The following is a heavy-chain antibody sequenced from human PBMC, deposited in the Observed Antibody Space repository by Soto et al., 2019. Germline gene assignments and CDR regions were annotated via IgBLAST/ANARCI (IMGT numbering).Heavy chain of an antibody. V-gene: IGHV4-61*01. Sequence: QVQLQESGPGLVKPSETLSLTCTVSGGSVSSGSYYWSWIRQPPGKGLEWIGYIYYSGSTNYNPSLRIRVTISVDTSKNQFSLKLSSVTAADTAVYYCGSYSSGWYDVSYWGQGTLVTVSS. CDR3: GSYSSGWYDVSY. CDR1: GGSVSSGSYY. D-gene: IGHD6-19*01. CDR2: IYYSGST. J-gene: IGHJ4*02.